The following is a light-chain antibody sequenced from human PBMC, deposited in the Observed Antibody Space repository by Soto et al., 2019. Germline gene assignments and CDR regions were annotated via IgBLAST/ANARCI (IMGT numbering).Light chain of an antibody. V-gene: IGLV1-47*01. CDR2: RNN. Sequence: QSVLTQPPSASGTPGQRVTISCSGSSSNIGDNYVYWYQQFPGTAPKLLIYRNNQRPSGVPDRFSGSKSGTSASLAISGLRSEDDADYYCAAWDDSLSGPVFGGGTKVTVL. J-gene: IGLJ3*02. CDR1: SSNIGDNY. CDR3: AAWDDSLSGPV.